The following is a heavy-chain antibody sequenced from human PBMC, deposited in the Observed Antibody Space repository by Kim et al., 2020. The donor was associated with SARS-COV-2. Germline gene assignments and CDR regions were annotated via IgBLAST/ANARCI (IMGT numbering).Heavy chain of an antibody. CDR3: AKDRWLDLGGNYYYYYGMDV. J-gene: IGHJ6*02. V-gene: IGHV3-30*02. D-gene: IGHD6-19*01. Sequence: GRVTIPRDNSKNTLYLQMNSLRPEDTGVYYCAKDRWLDLGGNYYYYYGMDVWGQGTTVTVSS.